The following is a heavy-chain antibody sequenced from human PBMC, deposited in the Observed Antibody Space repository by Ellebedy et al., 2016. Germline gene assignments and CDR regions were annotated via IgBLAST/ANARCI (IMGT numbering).Heavy chain of an antibody. CDR2: IYPGDSET. J-gene: IGHJ4*02. Sequence: GGSLRLSCKGYGYSFTNYWIGWVRQMPGKGLEWMGVIYPGDSETKYSPSLQGQVTISADKSISTTYLHWSSLEASDTATYYCARTHRGGTATAAFDYWGQGTLVTVSS. CDR1: GYSFTNYW. D-gene: IGHD2-21*02. CDR3: ARTHRGGTATAAFDY. V-gene: IGHV5-51*01.